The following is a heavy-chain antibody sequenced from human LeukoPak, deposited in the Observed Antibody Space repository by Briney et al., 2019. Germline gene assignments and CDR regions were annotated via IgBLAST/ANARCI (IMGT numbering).Heavy chain of an antibody. Sequence: ASVKVSCKASGYTFTSYGISWVRQAPGQGLEWMGWISAYNGNTNYAQKLQGRVTMTTDTSTSTAYMELRSLRSDDTAVYCCARAAARTSHFDYWGQGTLVTVSS. D-gene: IGHD6-6*01. CDR2: ISAYNGNT. CDR3: ARAAARTSHFDY. CDR1: GYTFTSYG. V-gene: IGHV1-18*01. J-gene: IGHJ4*02.